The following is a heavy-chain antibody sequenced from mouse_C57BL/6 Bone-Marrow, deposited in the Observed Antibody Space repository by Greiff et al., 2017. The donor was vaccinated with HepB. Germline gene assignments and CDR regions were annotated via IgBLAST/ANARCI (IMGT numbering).Heavy chain of an antibody. Sequence: VQLVESGAELARPGASVKLSCKASGYTFTSYGISWVKQRTGQGLEWIGEIYPRSGNTYYNEKFKGKATLTADKSSSTAYMELRSLTSEDSAVYFCARREAGSSYYFDYWGQGTTLTVSS. D-gene: IGHD1-1*01. J-gene: IGHJ2*01. CDR3: ARREAGSSYYFDY. CDR2: IYPRSGNT. V-gene: IGHV1-81*01. CDR1: GYTFTSYG.